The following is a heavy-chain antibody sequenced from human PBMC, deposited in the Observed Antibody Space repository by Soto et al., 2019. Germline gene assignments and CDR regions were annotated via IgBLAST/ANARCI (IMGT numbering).Heavy chain of an antibody. V-gene: IGHV4-34*01. J-gene: IGHJ2*01. CDR2: INHSGST. D-gene: IGHD6-13*01. Sequence: QVQLQQWGAGLLKPSETLSLTCAVYGGSFSGYYWSWIRQPPGKGLEWMGEINHSGSTNYNPSLKSRVTISVDTSKNQFSLKLSSVTAADTAVYYCARAQQQLGYFDLWGRGTLVTVSS. CDR3: ARAQQQLGYFDL. CDR1: GGSFSGYY.